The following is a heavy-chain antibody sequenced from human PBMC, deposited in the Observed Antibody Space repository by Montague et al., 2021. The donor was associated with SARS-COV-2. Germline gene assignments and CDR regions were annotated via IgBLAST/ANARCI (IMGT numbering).Heavy chain of an antibody. CDR2: ISHDGTSSS. Sequence: SETLSLTCAVSGESMTRSWWTWVRQPPGQRLQWIWEISHDGTSSSNYNPALKSRVTISIDTSKNQFFLRLSSVTAADTALYFCTRPRSKAIDSWGQGALVTVSS. CDR1: GESMTRSW. CDR3: TRPRSKAIDS. V-gene: IGHV4-4*02. J-gene: IGHJ4*02. D-gene: IGHD2/OR15-2a*01.